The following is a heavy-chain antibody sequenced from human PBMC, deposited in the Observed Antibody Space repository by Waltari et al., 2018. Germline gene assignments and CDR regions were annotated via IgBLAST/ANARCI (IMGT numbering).Heavy chain of an antibody. D-gene: IGHD5-18*01. CDR1: GFTFGSNS. CDR2: ISSGTSTI. V-gene: IGHV3-48*01. J-gene: IGHJ3*02. CDR3: ARGRDGYSEDAFDI. Sequence: EVQLVESGGGLVQPGGSLRPSCAASGFTFGSNSMNRVRQAQGKGLEWVSYISSGTSTIYYADSVKGRFTISRDNAKNSLYLQMNSLRAEDTAVYYCARGRDGYSEDAFDIWGQGRTVTVSS.